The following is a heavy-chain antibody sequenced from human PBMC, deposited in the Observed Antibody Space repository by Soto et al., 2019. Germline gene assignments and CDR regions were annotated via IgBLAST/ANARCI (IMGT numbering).Heavy chain of an antibody. V-gene: IGHV3-21*04. Sequence: GGSLRLSCAASGFTFSSYSMNWVRQAPGKGLEWVSSISSSSSYIYYADSVKGRFTISRDNAKNSLYLQMSSLRAEDTALYYCAKDKERGGYDSDFDSWGQGTLVTVSS. CDR3: AKDKERGGYDSDFDS. CDR1: GFTFSSYS. CDR2: ISSSSSYI. J-gene: IGHJ4*02. D-gene: IGHD3-3*01.